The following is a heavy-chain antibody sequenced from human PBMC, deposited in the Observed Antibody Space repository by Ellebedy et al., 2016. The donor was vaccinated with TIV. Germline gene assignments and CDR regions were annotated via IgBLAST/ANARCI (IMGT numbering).Heavy chain of an antibody. D-gene: IGHD2-2*03. CDR1: GFTFTSYW. J-gene: IGHJ6*02. CDR3: AREWMRGMDV. Sequence: GESLKISXAASGFTFTSYWMHWVRQAPGKGLVWVSRINSDGSTITYADSVKGRFTISRDNAKNTLYLQMNSLRAEDTAVYYCAREWMRGMDVWGQGTTVTVSS. CDR2: INSDGSTI. V-gene: IGHV3-74*03.